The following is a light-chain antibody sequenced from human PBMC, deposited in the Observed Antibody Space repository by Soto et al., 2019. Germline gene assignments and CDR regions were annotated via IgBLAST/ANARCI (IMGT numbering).Light chain of an antibody. V-gene: IGKV1-39*01. CDR3: QQGSSLPFS. CDR2: STS. Sequence: DIQMTQSPSSLSASVGDRVTITCRASQIIGSYLNWYQQKPGKAPELLIYSTSSLKRGVPSRFSGSGSGTDFALTISSLQPEDFATYYCQQGSSLPFSFGPGTMVDIK. J-gene: IGKJ3*01. CDR1: QIIGSY.